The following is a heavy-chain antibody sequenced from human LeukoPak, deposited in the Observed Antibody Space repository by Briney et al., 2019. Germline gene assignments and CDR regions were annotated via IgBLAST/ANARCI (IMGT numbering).Heavy chain of an antibody. CDR1: GFTFSSYW. CDR3: ARLTYYYDSSGYYPNAFDI. D-gene: IGHD3-22*01. J-gene: IGHJ3*02. Sequence: PGGSLRLSCAASGFTFSSYWMSWVRQAPGKGLEWVANIKQDGSEKYYVDSVKGRFTISRDNAKNSLYLQMNSLRAEDTAVYYCARLTYYYDSSGYYPNAFDIWGQGTMVTVSS. CDR2: IKQDGSEK. V-gene: IGHV3-7*01.